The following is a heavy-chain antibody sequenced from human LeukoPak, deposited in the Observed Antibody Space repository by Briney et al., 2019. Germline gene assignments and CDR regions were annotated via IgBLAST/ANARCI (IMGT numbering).Heavy chain of an antibody. J-gene: IGHJ6*02. V-gene: IGHV3-30-3*01. CDR3: ARDFSWVAAAGICYYGMAV. CDR1: GFTYSSYD. D-gene: IGHD6-13*01. Sequence: GRSLSLSCAASGFTYSSYDMHWVRQAPGKGLEWVAVISYDGSNKYYADSVKGRFTISRDNSKNTLYLQMNSLRAEDTAVYYCARDFSWVAAAGICYYGMAVSGQGTTVTVSS. CDR2: ISYDGSNK.